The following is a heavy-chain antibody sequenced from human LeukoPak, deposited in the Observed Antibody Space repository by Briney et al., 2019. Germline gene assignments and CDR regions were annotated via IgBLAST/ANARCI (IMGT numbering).Heavy chain of an antibody. CDR1: GYTFTSYG. V-gene: IGHV1-18*04. D-gene: IGHD3-9*01. CDR3: ARDSRLRYFDWLPLDY. CDR2: ISAYNGNT. J-gene: IGHJ4*02. Sequence: ASVTVSCKASGYTFTSYGISWVRQAPGQGLEWMGWISAYNGNTNYAQKLQGRVTMTTDTSTSTAYMELRSLRSDDTAVYYCARDSRLRYFDWLPLDYWGQGTLVTVSS.